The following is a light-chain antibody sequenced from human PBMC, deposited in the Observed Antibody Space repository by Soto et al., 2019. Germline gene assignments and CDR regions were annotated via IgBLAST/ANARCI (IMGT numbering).Light chain of an antibody. CDR2: TTY. CDR1: DSNIGSYS. V-gene: IGLV1-44*01. J-gene: IGLJ1*01. CDR3: AAWDDSLNSHV. Sequence: QSALTQPHSVSGTPGQRLTVSCSGSDSNIGSYSVHWFQQLPGTAPKLLISTTYQRPSGVPERFSGSKSGTSASLAISGLQSEDEADYYCAAWDDSLNSHVFGTGTKVTVL.